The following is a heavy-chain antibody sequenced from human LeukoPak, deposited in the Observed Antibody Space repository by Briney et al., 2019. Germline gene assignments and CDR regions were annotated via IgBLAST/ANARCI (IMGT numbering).Heavy chain of an antibody. CDR2: ISGSGGST. CDR1: GFTFSSYA. D-gene: IGHD2-15*01. CDR3: AKAILYCSGGSCYSGFDY. J-gene: IGHJ4*02. Sequence: PGGSLRLSCAASGFTFSSYAMSWVRQAPGKGLEWVSGISGSGGSTYYADSVKGRLTISRDNSKNTLYLQMDSLRAEDTAVYYCAKAILYCSGGSCYSGFDYWGQGSLVTVSS. V-gene: IGHV3-23*01.